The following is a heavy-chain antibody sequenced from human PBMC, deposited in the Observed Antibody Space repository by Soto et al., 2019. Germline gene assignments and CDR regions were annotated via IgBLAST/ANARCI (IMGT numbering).Heavy chain of an antibody. CDR2: IYHTVNT. CDR1: GVSIGSHF. J-gene: IGHJ3*02. D-gene: IGHD2-15*01. Sequence: SETLSLTCSVSGVSIGSHFWSRIRQAPGKGPELVGYIYHTVNTNYNPALKSRVTISMDTSENQLSLQLSSVTAADTAVYYCARLQYTVVTALDIWGQGTMVTVSS. V-gene: IGHV4-59*11. CDR3: ARLQYTVVTALDI.